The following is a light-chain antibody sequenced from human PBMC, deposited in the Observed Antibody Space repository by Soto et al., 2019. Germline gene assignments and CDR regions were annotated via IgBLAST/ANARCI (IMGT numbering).Light chain of an antibody. Sequence: EIVLTQSPGTLSLSPGERATLSCRASQSVSNNYLAWYQQKPGQAPRLLIYDTSTRATGIPARFSGSGSGTEFTLTINSLQSEDLAVYYCQQYNNWFLISFGQGTRLEIK. V-gene: IGKV3-15*01. CDR1: QSVSNN. J-gene: IGKJ5*01. CDR2: DTS. CDR3: QQYNNWFLIS.